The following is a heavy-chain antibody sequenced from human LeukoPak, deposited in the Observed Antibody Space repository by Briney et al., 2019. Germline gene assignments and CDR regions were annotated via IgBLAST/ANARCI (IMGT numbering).Heavy chain of an antibody. J-gene: IGHJ3*02. CDR1: GGSISSYY. CDR2: TYYSGST. Sequence: SETLSLTCTVSGGSISSYYWSWIRQPPGKGLEWIGYTYYSGSTNYNPSLKSRVTISVDTSKNQFSLKLSSVTAADTAVYYCARVEYVWGSYPNRAFDIWGQGTMVTVSS. D-gene: IGHD3-16*02. CDR3: ARVEYVWGSYPNRAFDI. V-gene: IGHV4-59*12.